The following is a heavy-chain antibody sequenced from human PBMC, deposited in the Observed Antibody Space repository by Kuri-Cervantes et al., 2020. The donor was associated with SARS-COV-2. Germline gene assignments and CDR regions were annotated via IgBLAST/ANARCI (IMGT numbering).Heavy chain of an antibody. CDR1: GYTLTDLL. Sequence: ASVKVSCKVSGYTLTDLLIHWVRQAPGKGLEWMGGFDPEDDETIYAQKFQGRVTMTEDTSTDTAYMELSSLRSEDTAVYFCARYLDWERGFDSWGQGSLVTVSS. CDR3: ARYLDWERGFDS. CDR2: FDPEDDET. D-gene: IGHD3-9*01. J-gene: IGHJ4*02. V-gene: IGHV1-24*01.